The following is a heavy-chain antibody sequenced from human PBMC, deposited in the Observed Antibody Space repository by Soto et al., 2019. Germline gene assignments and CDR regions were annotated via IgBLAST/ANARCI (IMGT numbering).Heavy chain of an antibody. CDR1: GYTFTSYD. J-gene: IGHJ3*02. Sequence: DSVKVSCKASGYTFTSYDINWVRQATGQGLEWMGWMNPNSGNTGYAQKFQGRVTMTRNTSISTAYMELSSLRSEDTAVYYCARGGDTAMVTAFDIWGQGTMVTVSS. CDR3: ARGGDTAMVTAFDI. CDR2: MNPNSGNT. D-gene: IGHD5-18*01. V-gene: IGHV1-8*01.